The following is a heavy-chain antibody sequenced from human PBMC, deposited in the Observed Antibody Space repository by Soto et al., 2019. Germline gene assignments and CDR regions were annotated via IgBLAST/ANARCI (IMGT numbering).Heavy chain of an antibody. CDR2: INAGNGNT. V-gene: IGHV1-3*01. D-gene: IGHD2-15*01. CDR3: ARRRIGGWFDP. CDR1: GYTFTSYA. J-gene: IGHJ5*02. Sequence: GASVKVSCKAPGYTFTSYAMHWVRQAPGQRLEWMGWINAGNGNTKYSQKFQGRVTITRDTSASTAYMELSSLRSEDTAVYYCARRRIGGWFDPWGQGTLVTVSS.